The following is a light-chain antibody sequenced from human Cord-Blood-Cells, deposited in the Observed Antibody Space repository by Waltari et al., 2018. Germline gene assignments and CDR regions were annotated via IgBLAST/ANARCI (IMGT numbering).Light chain of an antibody. CDR2: GAS. CDR1: QSVSSN. J-gene: IGKJ1*01. CDR3: QQYNDCPPWT. Sequence: EIVMTQSPATMSVSPRERATLSCRASQSVSSNLAWYQQKPGQAPRLLIYGASTRATGIPARFSGSGSGTEFTLTISSLQSEDFAVYYCQQYNDCPPWTFGQGTKVESK. V-gene: IGKV3-15*01.